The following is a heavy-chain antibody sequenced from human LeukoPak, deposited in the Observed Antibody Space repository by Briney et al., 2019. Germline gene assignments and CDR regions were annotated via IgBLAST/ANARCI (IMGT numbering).Heavy chain of an antibody. CDR2: MNPNSGNT. J-gene: IGHJ3*02. D-gene: IGHD2-2*01. V-gene: IGHV1-8*01. Sequence: GASVKVSCKASGYTFTSYDINWVRQATGQGLEWMGWMNPNSGNTGYAQKFQGRVTITRNTSISTAYMELSSLRSEDTAVYYCAREQASPRAFDIWGQGTMVTVSS. CDR1: GYTFTSYD. CDR3: AREQASPRAFDI.